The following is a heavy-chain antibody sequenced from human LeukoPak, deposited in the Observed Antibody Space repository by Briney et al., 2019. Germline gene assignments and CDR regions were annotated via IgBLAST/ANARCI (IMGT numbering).Heavy chain of an antibody. Sequence: GGSLRLSCAASGFTFSSYAMSWVRQAPGKGLEWVSAISGSGGSTYYADSVKGRFTISRDNSKNTLYLQMNSLRAEDTAVYYCAKGAPTYYDILTGGPPPETYYYYYGMDVWGQGTTVTVSS. J-gene: IGHJ6*02. CDR3: AKGAPTYYDILTGGPPPETYYYYYGMDV. D-gene: IGHD3-9*01. CDR2: ISGSGGST. V-gene: IGHV3-23*01. CDR1: GFTFSSYA.